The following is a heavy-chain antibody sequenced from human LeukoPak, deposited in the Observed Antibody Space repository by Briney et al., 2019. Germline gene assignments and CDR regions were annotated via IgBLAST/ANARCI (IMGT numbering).Heavy chain of an antibody. CDR3: ARGSIVGASDFDY. D-gene: IGHD1-26*01. CDR2: MNPNSGNT. V-gene: IGHV1-8*03. CDR1: GYTFTSYD. Sequence: ASVKVSCKASGYTFTSYDINWVRQATGQGLEWMGWMNPNSGNTGYAQKFQGRVTITRNTSISTAYMELSSLRSEDTAVYYCARGSIVGASDFDYWGQATLPTVSS. J-gene: IGHJ4*02.